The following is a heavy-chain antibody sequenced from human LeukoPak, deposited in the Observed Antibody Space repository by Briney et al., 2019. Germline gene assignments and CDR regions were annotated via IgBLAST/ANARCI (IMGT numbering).Heavy chain of an antibody. V-gene: IGHV3-23*01. CDR1: GFTFNSYA. D-gene: IGHD6-6*01. CDR2: ISDSGGNT. J-gene: IGHJ4*02. CDR3: ARHRSSWLIDY. Sequence: GGSLRLSCAASGFTFNSYAMSWVRQAPWERLQWVSGISDSGGNTYYADSVRGRFTISRDNSKNTLYLQMNSLRAEDTAVYYCARHRSSWLIDYWGQGTPVTVSS.